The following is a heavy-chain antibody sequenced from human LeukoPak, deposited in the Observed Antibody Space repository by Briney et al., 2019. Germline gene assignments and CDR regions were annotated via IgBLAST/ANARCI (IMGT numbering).Heavy chain of an antibody. J-gene: IGHJ4*02. CDR3: ATARRYYDCVWGSYRYGESFDY. CDR2: FDPEDGET. Sequence: ASVKVSCKVSGYTLTELSMHWVRQAPGKGLEWMGGFDPEDGETIYAQKFQGRVTMTEDTSTDTAYMELSSLRSEDTAVYYCATARRYYDCVWGSYRYGESFDYWGQGTLVTVSS. CDR1: GYTLTELS. D-gene: IGHD3-16*02. V-gene: IGHV1-24*01.